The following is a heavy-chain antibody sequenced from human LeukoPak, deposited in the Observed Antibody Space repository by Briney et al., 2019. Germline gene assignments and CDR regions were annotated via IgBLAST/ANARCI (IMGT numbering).Heavy chain of an antibody. CDR3: ASVMTYYYGSGIQEAFDI. Sequence: SQTLSLTCTVSGGSISSGGYYWSWIRQPPGKGLEWIGYIYHSGSTYYNPSLKSRVTISVDRSKNQFSLKLSSVTAADTAVYYCASVMTYYYGSGIQEAFDIWGQGTMVTVSS. CDR2: IYHSGST. CDR1: GGSISSGGYY. J-gene: IGHJ3*02. D-gene: IGHD3-10*01. V-gene: IGHV4-30-2*01.